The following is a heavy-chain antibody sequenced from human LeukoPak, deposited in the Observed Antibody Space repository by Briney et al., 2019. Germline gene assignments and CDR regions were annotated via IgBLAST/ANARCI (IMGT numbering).Heavy chain of an antibody. V-gene: IGHV3-23*01. D-gene: IGHD3-10*01. CDR3: AKADGSYKTLIDY. Sequence: PGGSLRLSCAVSGFTFSTYAMSWVRQAPGKGLERVSTISSSGGSTYYADSVKGRFTISRDSSKNTVYLQMNSLRAEDTAVYYCAKADGSYKTLIDYWGQGTLVTVSS. CDR2: ISSSGGST. J-gene: IGHJ4*02. CDR1: GFTFSTYA.